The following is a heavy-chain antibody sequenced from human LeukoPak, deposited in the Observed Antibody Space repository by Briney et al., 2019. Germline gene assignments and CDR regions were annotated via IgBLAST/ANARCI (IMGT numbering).Heavy chain of an antibody. Sequence: SETLSLTCTVSGGSISSYFWNWIRQPAGKGLEWIGRIYPSGSTNYNPSPKSRVTMSVDTSKNQFSLKLSSVTAADTAMYYCARALGYFGSGGEAWGQGTLVTVSS. D-gene: IGHD3-10*01. CDR1: GGSISSYF. J-gene: IGHJ5*02. V-gene: IGHV4-4*07. CDR2: IYPSGST. CDR3: ARALGYFGSGGEA.